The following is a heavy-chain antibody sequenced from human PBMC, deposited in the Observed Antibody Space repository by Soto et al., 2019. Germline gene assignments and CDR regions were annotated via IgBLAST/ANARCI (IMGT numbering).Heavy chain of an antibody. Sequence: ASVKVSCKASGYTFTNYYIHWVRQAPGQGLEWMGLINPSGGSTSYAQKFQGGVTLTRDTSTRTVYMELSSLRFDYMAVYYCARGASGYYAWFDPWGQGTLVTVSS. CDR1: GYTFTNYY. CDR3: ARGASGYYAWFDP. J-gene: IGHJ5*02. D-gene: IGHD3-3*01. V-gene: IGHV1-46*01. CDR2: INPSGGST.